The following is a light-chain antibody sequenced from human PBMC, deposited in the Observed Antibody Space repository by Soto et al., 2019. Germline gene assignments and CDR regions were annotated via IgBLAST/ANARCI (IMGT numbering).Light chain of an antibody. J-gene: IGKJ5*01. V-gene: IGKV3-11*01. CDR3: QQRSNWPPIT. Sequence: EIVMTQSPDTLSVSPGERATLTCRAGQGVTTNFAWYQQKSGQSPRLLIYDVSIRATGVPARFSATGSETDFTLTISSLEPEDFAVYYCQQRSNWPPITFGQGTRLEIK. CDR1: QGVTTN. CDR2: DVS.